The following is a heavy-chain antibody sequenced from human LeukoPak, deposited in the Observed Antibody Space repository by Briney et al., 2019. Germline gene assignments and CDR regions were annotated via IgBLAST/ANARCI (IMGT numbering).Heavy chain of an antibody. Sequence: SETLSLTCTVSGGSISSHYWSWIRQPPGKGLEWIGYIYYSGSTNYNPSLKSRVTISLDTSRSQFSLKLSSVTAADTAVYYCARASGTFDSWGQGTLVTVSS. CDR1: GGSISSHY. J-gene: IGHJ4*02. CDR3: ARASGTFDS. CDR2: IYYSGST. V-gene: IGHV4-59*11. D-gene: IGHD1-1*01.